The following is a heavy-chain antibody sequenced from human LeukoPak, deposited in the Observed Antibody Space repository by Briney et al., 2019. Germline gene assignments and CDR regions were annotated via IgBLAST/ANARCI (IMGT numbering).Heavy chain of an antibody. D-gene: IGHD6-13*01. CDR2: IYSGGGT. CDR3: ARRSPIAATGTRRLED. Sequence: GGSLRFSCAASGFTFSNYDMNWVRQAPGKGLEWVSIIYSGGGTYYADSVRGRFTISRDNSKNTLYLQMNSLRAEDTAVYYCARRSPIAATGTRRLEDWGQGTLVTVSS. V-gene: IGHV3-53*01. J-gene: IGHJ4*02. CDR1: GFTFSNYD.